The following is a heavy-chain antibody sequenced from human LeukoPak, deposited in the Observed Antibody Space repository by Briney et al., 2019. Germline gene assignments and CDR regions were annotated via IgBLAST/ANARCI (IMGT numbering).Heavy chain of an antibody. CDR2: SRRRINSSTT. CDR1: GFTFSDYI. Sequence: GGSLRLSCVASGFTFSDYILDWVRQAPGKGLEWVGRSRRRINSSTTEYAASVKDRFIISRDDSRNSLYLHMNSLKTEDTAVYHCTRDGGDSVYSAFDIWGQGTMVTVSS. J-gene: IGHJ3*02. CDR3: TRDGGDSVYSAFDI. V-gene: IGHV3-72*01. D-gene: IGHD3-16*01.